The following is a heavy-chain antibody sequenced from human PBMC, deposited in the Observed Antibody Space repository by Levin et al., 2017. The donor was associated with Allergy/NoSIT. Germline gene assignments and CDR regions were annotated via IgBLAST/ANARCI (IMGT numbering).Heavy chain of an antibody. Sequence: SVKVSCKVSGGTLRNYAIGWVRQAPGQGLEWMGGTSAIYGTADYLQKLQGRVTITADQSTNTAYMEVTSLGPADTAVYYCSRGFHCSGTGCCYTSSFRPAHFVLWGQGALVAGSS. CDR3: SRGFHCSGTGCCYTSSFRPAHFVL. J-gene: IGHJ4*02. CDR2: TSAIYGTA. CDR1: GGTLRNYA. V-gene: IGHV1-69*13. D-gene: IGHD2-2*01.